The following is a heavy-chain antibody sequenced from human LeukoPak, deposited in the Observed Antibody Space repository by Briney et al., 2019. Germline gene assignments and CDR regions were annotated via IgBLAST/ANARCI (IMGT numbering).Heavy chain of an antibody. D-gene: IGHD3-22*01. J-gene: IGHJ4*02. CDR2: IRKDGRNK. CDR3: AKDVFPRIYDSSGYLYSYFDY. CDR1: GFTFSSYG. Sequence: GGSLRLSCTASGFTFSSYGIHWVRQAPGKGLEWVAFIRKDGRNKFYADSVKGRFTISRDNSKNTLYLQMNNLRTEDTAVYYCAKDVFPRIYDSSGYLYSYFDYWGQGTLVTVSS. V-gene: IGHV3-30*02.